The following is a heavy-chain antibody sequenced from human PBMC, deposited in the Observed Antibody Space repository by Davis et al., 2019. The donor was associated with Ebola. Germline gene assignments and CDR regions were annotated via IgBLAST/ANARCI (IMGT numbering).Heavy chain of an antibody. D-gene: IGHD1-26*01. CDR2: MNPNSGNT. Sequence: ASVQVSCKASGYTFTSYGISWVRQATGQGLEWMGWMNPNSGNTGYAQKFQGRVTMTRNTSISTAYMELSSLRSEDTAVYYCARVYKRGIVGATGYWGQGTLVTVSS. J-gene: IGHJ4*02. CDR1: GYTFTSYG. CDR3: ARVYKRGIVGATGY. V-gene: IGHV1-8*02.